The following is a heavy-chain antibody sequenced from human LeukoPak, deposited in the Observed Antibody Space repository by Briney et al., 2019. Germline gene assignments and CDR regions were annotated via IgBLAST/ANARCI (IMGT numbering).Heavy chain of an antibody. V-gene: IGHV1-8*02. D-gene: IGHD3-3*01. J-gene: IGHJ4*02. CDR2: MNPNSGNT. Sequence: SVKVSCKASGYTFTSYDINWVRQATGQGLEWMGWMNPNSGNTGYAQKFQGRVTMTRDTSISTAYMELSRLRSDDTAVYYCARESEGSTIFGVVITYYFDYWGQGTLVTVSS. CDR1: GYTFTSYD. CDR3: ARESEGSTIFGVVITYYFDY.